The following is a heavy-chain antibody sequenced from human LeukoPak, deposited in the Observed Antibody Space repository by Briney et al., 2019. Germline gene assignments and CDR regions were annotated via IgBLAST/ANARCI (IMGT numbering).Heavy chain of an antibody. Sequence: PSETLSLNCTVSGGSISSYYWSWIRQPAGKRLEWIGRIYNSGSTNYNPSLKRRVTMSVDTSKNQFSLKLSSVTAADAAVYYCAGGYSSGWYGDYWGQGTLVTVSS. J-gene: IGHJ4*02. V-gene: IGHV4-4*07. D-gene: IGHD6-19*01. CDR3: AGGYSSGWYGDY. CDR2: IYNSGST. CDR1: GGSISSYY.